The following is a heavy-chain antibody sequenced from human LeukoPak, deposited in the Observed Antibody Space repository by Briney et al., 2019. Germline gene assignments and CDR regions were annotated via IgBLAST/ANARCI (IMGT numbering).Heavy chain of an antibody. CDR3: ARGPYYDILTGYYPTPPWFDP. Sequence: SQTLSLTCTVSGGSLSSGSYYWSWIRQPAGKGLEWIGRIYTSGSTNYNPSLKSRVTISVDTSKNQFSLKLSSVTAADTAVYYCARGPYYDILTGYYPTPPWFDPWGQGTLVTVSS. V-gene: IGHV4-61*02. J-gene: IGHJ5*02. CDR1: GGSLSSGSYY. D-gene: IGHD3-9*01. CDR2: IYTSGST.